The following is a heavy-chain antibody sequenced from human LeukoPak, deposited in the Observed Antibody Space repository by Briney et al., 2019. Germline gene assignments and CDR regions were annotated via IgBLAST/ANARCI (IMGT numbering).Heavy chain of an antibody. CDR3: GRDPRLGIRGYTYGYFDY. Sequence: GASVKVSCKASGYTFTSYGISWVRQAPGQGLEWMGWISSYNGNTNYAQKLQGRVTMTTDTSTSAAYMELRSLRSDDTAVYYCGRDPRLGIRGYTYGYFDYWGQGTLVTVSS. V-gene: IGHV1-18*01. CDR2: ISSYNGNT. D-gene: IGHD5-18*01. CDR1: GYTFTSYG. J-gene: IGHJ4*02.